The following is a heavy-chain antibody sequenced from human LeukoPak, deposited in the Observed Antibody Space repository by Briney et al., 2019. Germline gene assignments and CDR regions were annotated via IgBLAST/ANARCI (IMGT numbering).Heavy chain of an antibody. V-gene: IGHV3-48*03. D-gene: IGHD5-24*01. Sequence: GGSLRLSCAASGFTFSSYEMNWVRQAPGKGLEWVSYISSSGSTIYYADSVRGRFTISRDNSRNTLYLQMNSLRAEDTAVCYCAKDDRWLQFCCWGQGTLVTVSA. CDR2: ISSSGSTI. J-gene: IGHJ4*02. CDR3: AKDDRWLQFCC. CDR1: GFTFSSYE.